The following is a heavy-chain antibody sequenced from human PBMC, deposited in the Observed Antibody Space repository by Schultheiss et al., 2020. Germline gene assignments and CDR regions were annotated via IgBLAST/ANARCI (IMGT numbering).Heavy chain of an antibody. CDR2: ISGSGGGT. D-gene: IGHD7-27*01. V-gene: IGHV3-23*01. Sequence: GESLKISCAASGFTFDDYAMHWVRQAPGKGLEWVSGISGSGGGTYYADSVKGRFTISRDNSKNTLYLQMNSLRAEDTAVYYCASGAGDRDYWGQGTLVTVSS. CDR3: ASGAGDRDY. CDR1: GFTFDDYA. J-gene: IGHJ4*02.